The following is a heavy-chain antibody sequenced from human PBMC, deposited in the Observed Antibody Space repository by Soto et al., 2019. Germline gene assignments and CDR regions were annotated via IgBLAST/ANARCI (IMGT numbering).Heavy chain of an antibody. Sequence: LSLTCTVSGGSVSSGDYQWTWIRQPPGKGLEWIGHIYYTGATYYNPSLKTRLTISLDTSKNQVSLRLTSVTAADTAVYSCARDQGNSLDIWGQGTMVTVSS. V-gene: IGHV4-30-4*01. J-gene: IGHJ3*02. CDR3: ARDQGNSLDI. CDR2: IYYTGAT. CDR1: GGSVSSGDYQ.